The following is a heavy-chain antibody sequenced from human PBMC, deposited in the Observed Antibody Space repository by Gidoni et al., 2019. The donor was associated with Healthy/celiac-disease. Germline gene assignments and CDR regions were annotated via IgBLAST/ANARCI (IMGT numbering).Heavy chain of an antibody. D-gene: IGHD3-10*01. CDR1: GDSITSYY. Sequence: QVQLQEPGPGLVKPSETLSLTCAVSGDSITSYYWNWIRQPPGKGLEWIGNTYYSGTTNYNPSLKSRLTISIDTSENQFSLNLSSVTAADTAVYYCARGRGLGVWGQGTLVTVSS. CDR2: TYYSGTT. J-gene: IGHJ4*02. CDR3: ARGRGLGV. V-gene: IGHV4-59*01.